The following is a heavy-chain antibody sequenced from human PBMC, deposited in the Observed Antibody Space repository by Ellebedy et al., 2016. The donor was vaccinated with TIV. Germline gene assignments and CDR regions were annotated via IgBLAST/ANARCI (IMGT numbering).Heavy chain of an antibody. D-gene: IGHD2-15*01. V-gene: IGHV3-15*01. CDR2: IKSNTDGGTT. CDR3: TAYFCSGGCSADY. CDR1: GFTFSNAW. J-gene: IGHJ4*02. Sequence: GESLKISCAASGFTFSNAWMSWVRQAPGKGLEWIGRIKSNTDGGTTDYAAPVKGRFTISRDDSRDTLYLQMNSLKTEDTAVYYCTAYFCSGGCSADYWGQGTLVTVSS.